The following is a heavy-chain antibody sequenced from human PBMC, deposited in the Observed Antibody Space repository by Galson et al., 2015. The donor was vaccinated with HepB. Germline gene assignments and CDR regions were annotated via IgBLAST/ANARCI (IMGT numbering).Heavy chain of an antibody. Sequence: SLRLSCAASGFTFSSYAMHWVRQAPGKGLEWVAVISYDGSSKYYADSVKGRFTISRDNSKNTLYLQMNSLRAEDTAVYYCARDIGGGFTMVRGRFDPWGQGTLVTVSS. D-gene: IGHD3-10*01. CDR1: GFTFSSYA. V-gene: IGHV3-30-3*01. CDR2: ISYDGSSK. CDR3: ARDIGGGFTMVRGRFDP. J-gene: IGHJ5*02.